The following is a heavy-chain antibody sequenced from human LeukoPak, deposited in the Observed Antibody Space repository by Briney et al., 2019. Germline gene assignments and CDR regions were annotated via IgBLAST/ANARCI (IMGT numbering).Heavy chain of an antibody. Sequence: PGGSLRLSCAVSGFPLSSYSINWVRQAPGKGLEWVANIKQDGSEKHYVDSVKGRFTISRDNAKNSLYLQMNSLRAEDTAVYYCARGRWFDPWGQGTLVTVSS. CDR3: ARGRWFDP. CDR2: IKQDGSEK. V-gene: IGHV3-7*04. CDR1: GFPLSSYS. J-gene: IGHJ5*02.